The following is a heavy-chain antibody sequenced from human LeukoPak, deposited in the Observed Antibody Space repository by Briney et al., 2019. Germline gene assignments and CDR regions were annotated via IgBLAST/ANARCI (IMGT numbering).Heavy chain of an antibody. D-gene: IGHD3-16*01. V-gene: IGHV3-74*01. CDR3: ARGGEYAGGATEY. Sequence: GGSLCLTCTTSGFSFSSYYWHWVRQAPGKGLVWVSRINSDGSSTSYADSVKGRFTICRDNAKNTLYPQMNSLRAEDTAVDYCARGGEYAGGATEYWGQGILVTVSS. CDR1: GFSFSSYY. CDR2: INSDGSST. J-gene: IGHJ4*02.